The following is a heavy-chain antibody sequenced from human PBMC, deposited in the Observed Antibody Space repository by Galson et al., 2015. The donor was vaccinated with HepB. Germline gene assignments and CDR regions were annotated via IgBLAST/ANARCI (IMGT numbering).Heavy chain of an antibody. CDR2: INAGNGNT. CDR3: AKSRDSGTYWGFDY. V-gene: IGHV1-3*01. J-gene: IGHJ4*02. Sequence: SVKVSCKASGNSFTSYAMHWVRQAPGQRLEWMGWINAGNGNTKYSQKFQGRVTISGDTTARTAYMELRSLRSEDTAVYYCAKSRDSGTYWGFDYWGQGTLVTVFS. D-gene: IGHD1-26*01. CDR1: GNSFTSYA.